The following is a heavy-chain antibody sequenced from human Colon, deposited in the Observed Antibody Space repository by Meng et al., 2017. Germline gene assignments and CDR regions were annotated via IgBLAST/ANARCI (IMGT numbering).Heavy chain of an antibody. Sequence: QVQLEESGPGLLRPSETLSLTWAGSGAYVSSGNHYWSWIRQPPGKGLEYIAYVDYSGSTHYNPSLKSRVTMSVDTSKKQLSLKLSSVTAADTAVYYCAGGPWEFDYWGQGTLVTVSS. CDR2: VDYSGST. CDR1: GAYVSSGNHY. J-gene: IGHJ4*02. CDR3: AGGPWEFDY. D-gene: IGHD1-26*01. V-gene: IGHV4-61*01.